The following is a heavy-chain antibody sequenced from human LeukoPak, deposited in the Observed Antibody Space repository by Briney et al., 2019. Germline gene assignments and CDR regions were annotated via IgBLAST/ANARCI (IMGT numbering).Heavy chain of an antibody. CDR2: MNPNNGRT. V-gene: IGHV1-8*01. J-gene: IGHJ4*02. CDR1: GYTFTSYD. CDR3: ARNLAMTGDFDN. D-gene: IGHD2-2*01. Sequence: ASVKVSCKTSGYTFTSYDINWVRQAPGQGLEWVGWMNPNNGRTGYAQTFQGRVTMTRDTSISTAYMELRSLRSEDTAVYYCARNLAMTGDFDNWGQGTLVTVSS.